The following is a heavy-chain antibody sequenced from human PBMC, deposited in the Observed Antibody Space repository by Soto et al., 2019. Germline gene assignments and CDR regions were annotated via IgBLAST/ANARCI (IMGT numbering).Heavy chain of an antibody. CDR3: ARDYYGSGTLIDY. J-gene: IGHJ4*02. CDR1: GGTFSSFA. V-gene: IGHV1-69*13. Sequence: SVKVSCKASGGTFSSFAISWGRQAPGQGLEWMGGIIPIFGTANYAQKFQGRVTITADESTSTAYMELSSLRSEDTAVYYCARDYYGSGTLIDYSGQGTLVTVSS. D-gene: IGHD3-10*01. CDR2: IIPIFGTA.